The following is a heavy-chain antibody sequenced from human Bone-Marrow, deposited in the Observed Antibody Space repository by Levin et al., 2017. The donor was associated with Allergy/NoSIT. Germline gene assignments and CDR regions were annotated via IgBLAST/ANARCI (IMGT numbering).Heavy chain of an antibody. CDR1: GFTFSSYA. J-gene: IGHJ4*02. V-gene: IGHV3-23*01. CDR3: AKRRAYDILTGYYLYYFDY. D-gene: IGHD3-9*01. Sequence: GGSLRLSCAASGFTFSSYAMSWVRQAPGKGLEWVSAISGSGGSTYYADSVKGRFTISRDNSKNTLYLQMNSLRAEDTAVYYCAKRRAYDILTGYYLYYFDYWGQGTLVTVSS. CDR2: ISGSGGST.